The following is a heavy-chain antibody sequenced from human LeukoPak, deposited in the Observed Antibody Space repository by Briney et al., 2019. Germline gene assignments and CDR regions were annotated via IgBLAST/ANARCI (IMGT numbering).Heavy chain of an antibody. Sequence: TETLSLTCTVSGGSISSGGDYWSWIRLPPGKGLEWIVNLSKSGNTNYSPALKSRVTIFGDTSKNPFFLKLSSVTAADTAMYYCARARYVNSFYAFDIWGQGTLVTVSS. D-gene: IGHD3-9*01. CDR3: ARARYVNSFYAFDI. V-gene: IGHV4-61*08. CDR1: GGSISSGGDY. J-gene: IGHJ3*02. CDR2: LSKSGNT.